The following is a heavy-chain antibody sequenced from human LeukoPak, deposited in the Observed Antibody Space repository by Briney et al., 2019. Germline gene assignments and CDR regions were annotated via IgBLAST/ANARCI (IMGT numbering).Heavy chain of an antibody. Sequence: ASVKVSCKASGYTFTSYGISWVRQAPGQGLEWMGWISAYNGNTNYAQKLQGRVTITTDTSTSTAYVELRSLRSDDTAVYYCARDNYCSGGSCYSSWFDPWGQGTLVAVSS. CDR2: ISAYNGNT. D-gene: IGHD2-15*01. CDR3: ARDNYCSGGSCYSSWFDP. V-gene: IGHV1-18*01. J-gene: IGHJ5*02. CDR1: GYTFTSYG.